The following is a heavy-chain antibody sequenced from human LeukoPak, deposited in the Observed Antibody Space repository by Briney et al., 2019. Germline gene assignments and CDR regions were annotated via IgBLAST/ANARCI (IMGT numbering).Heavy chain of an antibody. Sequence: TGGSLRLSCVASGFTFSSHGMNWVRQAPGKGLEWVSGISPNGVITYYADSVKGRFSISRDNYKGTVYLQMNSLRPEDTAVYYCASYFIAVAGKDYWGQGTLVTVSS. CDR3: ASYFIAVAGKDY. CDR1: GFTFSSHG. J-gene: IGHJ4*02. CDR2: ISPNGVIT. V-gene: IGHV3-23*01. D-gene: IGHD6-19*01.